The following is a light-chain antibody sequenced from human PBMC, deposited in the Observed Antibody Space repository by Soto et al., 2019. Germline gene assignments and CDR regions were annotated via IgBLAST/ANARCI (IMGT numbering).Light chain of an antibody. CDR1: QSVSSN. J-gene: IGKJ1*01. V-gene: IGKV3-15*01. CDR3: QQYNTWPRT. Sequence: EIVMTQSPATLSVSPGERATLSCRASQSVSSNLAWYQQKPGQAPRLLIYGASTRATAIPARFSGSGSGTEFTLSISSLQSEDFAVYYCQQYNTWPRTFGQGTKVETK. CDR2: GAS.